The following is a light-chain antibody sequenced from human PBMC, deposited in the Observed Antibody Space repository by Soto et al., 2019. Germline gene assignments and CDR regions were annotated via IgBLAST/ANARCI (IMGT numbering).Light chain of an antibody. CDR1: QSISSW. V-gene: IGKV1-5*03. J-gene: IGKJ2*01. CDR3: QQYNSYLYT. CDR2: KAS. Sequence: DIQMTQSPSTLSASVGDRVTITCRASQSISSWLAWYQQKPGKAPKLLIYKASSLESGVPSRFSGSGSATEFTLTISSLQTDNFATYYCQQYNSYLYTFGQGTKMEIK.